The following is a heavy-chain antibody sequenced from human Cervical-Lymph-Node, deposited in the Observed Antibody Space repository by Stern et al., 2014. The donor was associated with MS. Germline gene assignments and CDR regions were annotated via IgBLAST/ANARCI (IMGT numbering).Heavy chain of an antibody. V-gene: IGHV1-69*06. D-gene: IGHD1-26*01. CDR2: ITPVFGTT. Sequence: QVKLVQSGAEVKKPGSSGKVSCKASGDTFSSYAINWVRQVHGQGLERMGGITPVFGTTNYAQKFQGRVTITADKSTNTAYMELMTLRSEDTAVYYCARGGGLVGYFDYWGQGTLVSVSS. CDR3: ARGGGLVGYFDY. J-gene: IGHJ4*02. CDR1: GDTFSSYA.